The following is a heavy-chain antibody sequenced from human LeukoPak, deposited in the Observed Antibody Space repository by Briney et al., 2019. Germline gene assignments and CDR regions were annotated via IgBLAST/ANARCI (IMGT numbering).Heavy chain of an antibody. V-gene: IGHV4-34*01. CDR1: GVTFSSYP. J-gene: IGHJ4*02. CDR2: INHSGST. CDR3: ARGAPGY. Sequence: PSETLSLTCAVYGVTFSSYPWTWIRQPPGKGLEGIGQINHSGSTKYNPSLNGRVTMSVDTSKNQFSLKLTSVTAADTAVYYCARGAPGYWGQGTLVTVSS.